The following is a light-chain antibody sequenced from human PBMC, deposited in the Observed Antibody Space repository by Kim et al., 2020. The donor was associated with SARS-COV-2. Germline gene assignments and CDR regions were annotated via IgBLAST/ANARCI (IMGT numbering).Light chain of an antibody. CDR2: SNN. V-gene: IGLV1-44*01. CDR3: AAWDDSLNGPV. CDR1: SSNIGSNT. J-gene: IGLJ3*02. Sequence: ELTQPHSASGTPGQRVTISCSGSSSNIGSNTVIWYQQLPGTAPKLLIYSNNQRPSGVPDRFSGSKSGTSASLAISGLQSEDEADYYCAAWDDSLNGPVFGGGTQLTVL.